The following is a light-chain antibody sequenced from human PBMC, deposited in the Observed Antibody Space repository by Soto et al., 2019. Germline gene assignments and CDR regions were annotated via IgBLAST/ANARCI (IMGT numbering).Light chain of an antibody. Sequence: EIVLTQSPGTLSLSPGERATLSCRASQTVSSSYLAWYQQKPGQPPRLLIFGASGRATGISDRFSGSGSGTDFSLTISRLEPEDFAVYYCQQYGSSPLTFGGGTKVEIK. J-gene: IGKJ4*01. CDR3: QQYGSSPLT. V-gene: IGKV3-20*01. CDR1: QTVSSSY. CDR2: GAS.